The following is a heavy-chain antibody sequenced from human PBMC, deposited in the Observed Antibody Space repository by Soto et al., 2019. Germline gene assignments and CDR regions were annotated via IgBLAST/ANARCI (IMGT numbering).Heavy chain of an antibody. CDR3: GRDLGGDGRY. CDR1: GFTFSNYW. CDR2: LNKDGSRT. D-gene: IGHD3-10*01. Sequence: EVQLVESGGGLVQPGGSLRLSCAASGFTFSNYWFHWVRQAPGKGLVLVSRLNKDGSRTDYTDSVKGRFTIFRDNAGNTLYLQINSLRAEHTAVYYCGRDLGGDGRYRGQGTQDTGSS. V-gene: IGHV3-74*01. J-gene: IGHJ4*02.